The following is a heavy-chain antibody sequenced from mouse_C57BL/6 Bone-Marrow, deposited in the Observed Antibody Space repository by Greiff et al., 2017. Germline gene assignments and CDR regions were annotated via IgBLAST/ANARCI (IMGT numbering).Heavy chain of an antibody. V-gene: IGHV14-4*01. Sequence: VQLQQSGAELVRPGASVKLSCTASGFNIKDDYMHWVKQRPEQGLEWIGWIDPENGDTEYASKFQGKATITADTSSNTAYLQLSSLTSEDTAVYYCTPITTVVVDYWCQGTTLTVSS. D-gene: IGHD1-1*01. CDR2: IDPENGDT. J-gene: IGHJ2*01. CDR1: GFNIKDDY. CDR3: TPITTVVVDY.